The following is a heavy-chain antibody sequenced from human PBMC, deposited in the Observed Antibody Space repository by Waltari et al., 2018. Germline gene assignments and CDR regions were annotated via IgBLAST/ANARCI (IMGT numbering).Heavy chain of an antibody. CDR3: ARDHYDFWSGYYGYYYYGMDV. D-gene: IGHD3-3*01. CDR1: GGSISSSNW. J-gene: IGHJ6*02. Sequence: QVQLQESGPGLVKPSGTLSLTCAVSGGSISSSNWWRWGRQPPGTGLEWIGEIYHSGSTNYNPSLKSRVTISVDKSKNQFSLKLSSVTAADTAVYYCARDHYDFWSGYYGYYYYGMDVWGQGTTVTVSS. V-gene: IGHV4-4*02. CDR2: IYHSGST.